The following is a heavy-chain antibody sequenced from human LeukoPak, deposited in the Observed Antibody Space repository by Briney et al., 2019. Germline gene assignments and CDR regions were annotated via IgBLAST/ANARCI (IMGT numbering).Heavy chain of an antibody. J-gene: IGHJ3*02. CDR2: IYYSGST. V-gene: IGHV4-39*01. CDR1: GGSISSSSYY. Sequence: SETLSLTCTVSGGSISSSSYYWGWIRQPPGKGLEWIGSIYYSGSTYYNPSLKSRVTISVDTSKNQFSLKLSSVTAADTAVYYCARLESSGALDIWGQGTMVTVSS. CDR3: ARLESSGALDI. D-gene: IGHD3-22*01.